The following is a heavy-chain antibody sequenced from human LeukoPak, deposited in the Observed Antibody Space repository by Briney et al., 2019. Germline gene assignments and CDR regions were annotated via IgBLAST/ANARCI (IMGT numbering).Heavy chain of an antibody. CDR1: GYTFTNYD. CDR3: TRRDCGGGSCFESPSLAFDN. CDR2: INPKSGNT. Sequence: GASVKVSCKTSGYTFTNYDINWARQTAGQGLDWMGWINPKSGNTGYSQKFQGRITLTMNTSMSTVFMELNSLRSEDTALYYCTRRDCGGGSCFESPSLAFDNWGQGTPVTVSS. V-gene: IGHV1-8*01. D-gene: IGHD2-15*01. J-gene: IGHJ4*02.